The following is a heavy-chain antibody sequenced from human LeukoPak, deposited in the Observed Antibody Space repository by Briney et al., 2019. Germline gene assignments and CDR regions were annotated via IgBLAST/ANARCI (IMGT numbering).Heavy chain of an antibody. D-gene: IGHD3-10*01. Sequence: PSETLSLTCTVSGGSISSYYWSWIRQPPGKGLERIGYIYYSGSTNYNPSLKSRVTISVDTSKNQFSLKLSSVTAADTAVYYCARDRGGSGSFWFDPWGQGTLVIVSS. CDR3: ARDRGGSGSFWFDP. J-gene: IGHJ5*02. CDR2: IYYSGST. CDR1: GGSISSYY. V-gene: IGHV4-59*01.